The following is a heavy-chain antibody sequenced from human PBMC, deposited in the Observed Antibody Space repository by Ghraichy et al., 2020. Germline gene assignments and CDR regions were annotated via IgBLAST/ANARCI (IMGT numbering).Heavy chain of an antibody. CDR2: ISSSSSYI. D-gene: IGHD2-2*02. J-gene: IGHJ4*02. Sequence: GGSLRLSCAASGFTFSSYSMNWVRQAPGKGLEWVSSISSSSSYIYYADSVKGRFTISRDNAKSSLYLQMNSLRAEDTAVYYCARDLDSGSNSWYTLYFDYWGQGTLVTVSS. CDR3: ARDLDSGSNSWYTLYFDY. V-gene: IGHV3-21*01. CDR1: GFTFSSYS.